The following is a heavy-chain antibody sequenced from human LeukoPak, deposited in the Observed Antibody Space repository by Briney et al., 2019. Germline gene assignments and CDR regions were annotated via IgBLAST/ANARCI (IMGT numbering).Heavy chain of an antibody. Sequence: GGSLRLSCAASGFTFDDYTMHWVRQAPGRGLEWVSLISWDGGSTYYADSVKGRFTISRDNSKNSLHLQMNSLRTEDTALYYCAKDMVRASYYYGMDVWGQGTTVTVSS. V-gene: IGHV3-43*01. CDR1: GFTFDDYT. CDR2: ISWDGGST. CDR3: AKDMVRASYYYGMDV. J-gene: IGHJ6*02. D-gene: IGHD3-22*01.